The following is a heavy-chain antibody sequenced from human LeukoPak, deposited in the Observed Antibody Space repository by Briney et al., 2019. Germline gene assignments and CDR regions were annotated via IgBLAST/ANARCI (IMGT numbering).Heavy chain of an antibody. D-gene: IGHD3/OR15-3a*01. V-gene: IGHV3-66*03. J-gene: IGHJ5*02. CDR2: IRDSGEA. CDR1: GFRVSDYY. CDR3: ARDRAALQDWVEFDP. Sequence: PGGSLRLSCAVSGFRVSDYYMSWVRQAPGKGLEWVGLIRDSGEAFYADFVRGRLAISRDESENTLYLQMNSLRVEDTAVYFCARDRAALQDWVEFDPWGQGTPVIVSS.